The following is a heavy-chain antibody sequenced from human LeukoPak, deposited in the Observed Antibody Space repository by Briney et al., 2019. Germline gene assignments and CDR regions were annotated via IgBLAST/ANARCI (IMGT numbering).Heavy chain of an antibody. V-gene: IGHV3-23*01. D-gene: IGHD3-22*01. CDR3: ARVSYDTSGYYYGSYDC. CDR1: GFTFSSYA. CDR2: ISGRGGST. J-gene: IGHJ4*02. Sequence: GGSLRRSCAASGFTFSSYAMSWVRQAPGKGLEGVSGISGRGGSTYYADSVKGRFTISRDNSKNTLYLQMDSLRADDTAVYYCARVSYDTSGYYYGSYDCWGQGTLVTVSS.